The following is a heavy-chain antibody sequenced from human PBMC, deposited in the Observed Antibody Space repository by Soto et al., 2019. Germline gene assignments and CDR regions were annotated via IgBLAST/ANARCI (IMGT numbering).Heavy chain of an antibody. D-gene: IGHD6-6*01. Sequence: ASVKVSCKVSGYTLTDLSMHWVRQAPGKGLEWMGGFDPEEGKTVYAQRFQGRLTMTGDTSTDTCYMELHSLTSDDTAAYYCAIKLGYFDYWGQGTLVTVSS. V-gene: IGHV1-24*01. CDR2: FDPEEGKT. CDR3: AIKLGYFDY. J-gene: IGHJ4*02. CDR1: GYTLTDLS.